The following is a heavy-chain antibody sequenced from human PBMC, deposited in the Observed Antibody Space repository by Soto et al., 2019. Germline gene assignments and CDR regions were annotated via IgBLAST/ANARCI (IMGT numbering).Heavy chain of an antibody. CDR3: AHGSCSSADCYPNPYLDY. J-gene: IGHJ4*02. CDR2: IYWDDDE. V-gene: IGHV2-5*02. Sequence: QITLKESGPTLVNPTQTLTLTCTFSGFSLSTTAEGVGWIRQPPGKALEWLALIYWDDDERYSPSLKSSPTTTKDTSKNQVVLTMTNVDPVDTATYYCAHGSCSSADCYPNPYLDYWGQGILVTVSS. CDR1: GFSLSTTAEG. D-gene: IGHD2-2*01.